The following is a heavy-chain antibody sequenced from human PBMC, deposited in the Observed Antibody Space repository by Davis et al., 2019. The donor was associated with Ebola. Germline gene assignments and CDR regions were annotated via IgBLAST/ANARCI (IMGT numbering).Heavy chain of an antibody. CDR3: ARQHTSGHMMLFDY. V-gene: IGHV4-59*08. CDR1: GGSITSYY. CDR2: IYYSGST. J-gene: IGHJ4*02. Sequence: SETLSLTCTVSGGSITSYYWSWIRQPPGKGLEGIGYIYYSGSTNYNPSLKGRVSISADTSKNQFSLKLSSMTAADTAVYYCARQHTSGHMMLFDYWGQGTLVTVSS. D-gene: IGHD6-19*01.